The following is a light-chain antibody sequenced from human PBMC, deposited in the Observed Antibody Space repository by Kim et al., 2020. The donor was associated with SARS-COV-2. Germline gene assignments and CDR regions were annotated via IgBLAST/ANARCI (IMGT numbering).Light chain of an antibody. CDR2: GKS. CDR3: NSRDTSGDWS. Sequence: VALGQTVRITCQGDSLRNYFATWYQQKPGQAPVLVIYGKSNRPSGIPDRFSGSSSGNTASLTIAGTQAEDEADYYCNSRDTSGDWSFGGGTQLTVL. J-gene: IGLJ2*01. CDR1: SLRNYF. V-gene: IGLV3-19*01.